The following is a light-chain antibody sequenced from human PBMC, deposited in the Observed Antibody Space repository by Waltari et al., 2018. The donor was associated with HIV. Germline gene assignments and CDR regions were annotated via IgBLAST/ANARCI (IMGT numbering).Light chain of an antibody. CDR3: SSYTTSSTWV. V-gene: IGLV2-14*01. CDR2: DVS. CDR1: SSDVGGYNY. Sequence: QSALTQPASVSGSPGQSITISCTGTSSDVGGYNYVSWYQQHPGKAPKLMIYDVSNRPSVVSYRFSGSNAGNTASLTISGLQAEDEADYYCSSYTTSSTWVFGGGTKLTVL. J-gene: IGLJ3*02.